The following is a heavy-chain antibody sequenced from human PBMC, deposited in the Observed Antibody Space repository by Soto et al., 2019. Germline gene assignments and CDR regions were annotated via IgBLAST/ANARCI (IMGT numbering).Heavy chain of an antibody. CDR2: IYYSGST. D-gene: IGHD6-19*01. J-gene: IGHJ5*02. CDR1: GGSISSYY. V-gene: IGHV4-59*01. CDR3: ARGPRGSGWYQSHRVANWFDP. Sequence: SETLSLTCTVSGGSISSYYWSWIRQPPGKGLEWIGYIYYSGSTNYNPSLKSRVTISVDTSKTQFSLKLSSVTAADTAVYYCARGPRGSGWYQSHRVANWFDPWGQGTLVTVSS.